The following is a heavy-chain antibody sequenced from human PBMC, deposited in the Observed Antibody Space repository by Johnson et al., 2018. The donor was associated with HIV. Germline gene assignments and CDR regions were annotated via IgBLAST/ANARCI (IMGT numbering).Heavy chain of an antibody. D-gene: IGHD6-13*01. V-gene: IGHV3-74*01. CDR2: INSDGSST. CDR1: GFTFSSYW. CDR3: AREPLVPDGFDI. Sequence: VKLVESGGGLVQPGGSLRLSCAASGFTFSSYWMHWVRQAPGKGLVWVSRINSDGSSTSYADSVKGRFTISRDNAKNTLYLQMKSLRAEDTAVYYCAREPLVPDGFDIWGQGTMVTVSS. J-gene: IGHJ3*02.